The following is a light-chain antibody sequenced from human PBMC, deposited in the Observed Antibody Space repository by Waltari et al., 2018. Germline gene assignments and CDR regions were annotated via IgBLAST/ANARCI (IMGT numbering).Light chain of an antibody. V-gene: IGLV2-14*03. CDR1: ASEVGRHNY. Sequence: QSALTQPASVSGFPGQSITISCAGTASEVGRHNYVSWYQQHPGKAPRPLIYDVSQRPSGVSNRFSGSKSGNTASLTISGLQAEDEADYYCCSFTDTSTYVFGTGTKVTVL. J-gene: IGLJ1*01. CDR3: CSFTDTSTYV. CDR2: DVS.